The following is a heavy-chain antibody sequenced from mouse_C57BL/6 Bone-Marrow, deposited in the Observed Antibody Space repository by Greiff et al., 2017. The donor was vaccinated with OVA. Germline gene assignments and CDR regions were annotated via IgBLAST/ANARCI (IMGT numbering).Heavy chain of an antibody. CDR3: ARQEWGAY. CDR1: GFTFSDYY. Sequence: EVQVVESGGGLVQPGGSLKLSCAASGFTFSDYYMYWVRQTPEKRLEWVAYISNGGGSTYYPDTVQGRFTISRDNAKNTLYLQMSRLKSEDTAMYYCARQEWGAYWGQGTLVTVSA. CDR2: ISNGGGST. D-gene: IGHD1-3*01. V-gene: IGHV5-12*01. J-gene: IGHJ3*01.